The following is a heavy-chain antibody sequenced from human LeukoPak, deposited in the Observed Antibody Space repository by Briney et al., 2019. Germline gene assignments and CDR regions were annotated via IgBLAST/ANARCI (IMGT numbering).Heavy chain of an antibody. D-gene: IGHD2-21*02. Sequence: ASVKVSCKTSGYTFTDYYIHWVRQAPGHGLEWMGWINPNSGGTKYAQQFQGRVTMTRDTSISTADMELGRLASEDTAVYYCARGSLGLLLPFDYWGQGTLVTVSS. CDR2: INPNSGGT. CDR3: ARGSLGLLLPFDY. J-gene: IGHJ4*02. CDR1: GYTFTDYY. V-gene: IGHV1-2*02.